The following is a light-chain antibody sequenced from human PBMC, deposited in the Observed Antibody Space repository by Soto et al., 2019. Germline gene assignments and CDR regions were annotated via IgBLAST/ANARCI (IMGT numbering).Light chain of an antibody. J-gene: IGKJ1*01. CDR2: GAA. CDR3: QQYNTWTWT. Sequence: EIVLTQSPGTLSFSPGERATLSCRASQSVGTNVAWFQQKPGQPLRLLMYGAATWASGIPVRFSGSGSGTDFTLTISSLQSEDFAIYYCQQYNTWTWTFGQGTKVDIK. CDR1: QSVGTN. V-gene: IGKV3-15*01.